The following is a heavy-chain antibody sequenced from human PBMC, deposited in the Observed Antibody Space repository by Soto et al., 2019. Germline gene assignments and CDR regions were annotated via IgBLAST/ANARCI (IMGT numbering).Heavy chain of an antibody. CDR1: GFSLSTSGVG. Sequence: SGPTLVNPTQTLTLTCTFSGFSLSTSGVGVGWIRQPPGKALEWLALIYWNDDKRYSPSLKSRLTITKDTSKNQVVLTMTNMDPVDTATYYCAHRRSWYYYDSSGYWPFDYWGQGTLVTVS. J-gene: IGHJ4*02. CDR2: IYWNDDK. V-gene: IGHV2-5*01. D-gene: IGHD3-22*01. CDR3: AHRRSWYYYDSSGYWPFDY.